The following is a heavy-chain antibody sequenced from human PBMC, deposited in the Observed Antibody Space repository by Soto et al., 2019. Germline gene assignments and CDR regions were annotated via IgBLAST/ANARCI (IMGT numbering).Heavy chain of an antibody. J-gene: IGHJ4*02. CDR3: VTSLWFGTQPEI. CDR1: GGSFSGYY. V-gene: IGHV4-34*01. D-gene: IGHD3-10*01. Sequence: QVQLQQWGAGLLKPSETLSLTCAVYGGSFSGYYWTWLRQPPGKGLEWIGEISPSGTTKYIPSLKSRVTISADTSTNQFSLKVTSVTAADTAVYYCVTSLWFGTQPEIWGQGALVTVSS. CDR2: ISPSGTT.